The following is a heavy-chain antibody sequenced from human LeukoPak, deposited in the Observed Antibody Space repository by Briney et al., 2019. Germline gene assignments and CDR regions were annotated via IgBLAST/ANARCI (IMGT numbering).Heavy chain of an antibody. D-gene: IGHD2-2*01. CDR3: ARGDIVVGLQLLPGCFDP. V-gene: IGHV1-69*13. Sequence: SVKVSCKVSGGTFSSYVINWVRQAPGQGLEWMGGIIPIFSTTNYAQKFQGRVTITADESTSTAYMELSSLRSEDTAVYYCARGDIVVGLQLLPGCFDPWGQRTLVTVSS. J-gene: IGHJ5*02. CDR2: IIPIFSTT. CDR1: GGTFSSYV.